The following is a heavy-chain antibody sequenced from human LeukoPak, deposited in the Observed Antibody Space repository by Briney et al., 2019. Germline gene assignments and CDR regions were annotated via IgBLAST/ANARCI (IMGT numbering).Heavy chain of an antibody. CDR3: ARGNYYGQDY. Sequence: GALRLSCGGSGFTFSSYWMHWVRQAPGKGLVWISRINSDGSTTSYADSVKGRFTISRDNAKNTLYLQMNSLRAEDTAVYYCARGNYYGQDYWGQGTLVTVSS. V-gene: IGHV3-74*01. J-gene: IGHJ4*02. CDR2: INSDGSTT. CDR1: GFTFSSYW. D-gene: IGHD3-10*01.